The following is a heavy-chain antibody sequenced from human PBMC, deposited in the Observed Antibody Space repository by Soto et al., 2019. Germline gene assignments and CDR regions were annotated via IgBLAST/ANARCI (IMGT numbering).Heavy chain of an antibody. CDR1: GGFLSESY. J-gene: IGHJ5*02. Sequence: SEALSLTCAVYGGFLSESYWTWIRQPPGKGLEWIGEINHVGGTNYNPSLKSRVIMSVDTSQNQFSLRLISVTAADTAMYFCVRIRYQLPSSVLWLDPWGQGTPVTVSS. D-gene: IGHD3-16*01. V-gene: IGHV4-34*01. CDR3: VRIRYQLPSSVLWLDP. CDR2: INHVGGT.